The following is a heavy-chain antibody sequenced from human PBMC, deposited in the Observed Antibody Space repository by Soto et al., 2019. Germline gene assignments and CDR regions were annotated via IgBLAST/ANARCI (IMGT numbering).Heavy chain of an antibody. Sequence: SETLSLTCTVSCGSISSYYWSWIRQPPGKGLEWIGYIYYSGSTNYNPSLKSRVTISVDTSKNQFSLKLSSVTAADTAVYYCARAGIDYGGDSFDYYYYGMDVWGQGTTVTVSS. CDR3: ARAGIDYGGDSFDYYYYGMDV. CDR1: CGSISSYY. D-gene: IGHD4-17*01. CDR2: IYYSGST. V-gene: IGHV4-59*01. J-gene: IGHJ6*02.